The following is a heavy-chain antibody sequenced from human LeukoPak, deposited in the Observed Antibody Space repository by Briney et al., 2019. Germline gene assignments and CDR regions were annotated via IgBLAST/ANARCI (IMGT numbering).Heavy chain of an antibody. CDR3: ARDHIGLIPDY. D-gene: IGHD3-10*01. J-gene: IGHJ4*02. V-gene: IGHV4-4*07. CDR2: IHITEST. CDR1: GGSISSYY. Sequence: SETLSLTCTVSGGSISSYYWSWIRQPPGKGLEWIGRIHITESTNYNPSLKSRVTLSQDTSKSQISLRLRSVTAADTAVYYCARDHIGLIPDYWGQGILVSVSS.